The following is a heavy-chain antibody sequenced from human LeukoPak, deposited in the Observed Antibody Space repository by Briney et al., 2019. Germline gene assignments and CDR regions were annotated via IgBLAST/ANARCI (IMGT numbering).Heavy chain of an antibody. CDR3: ARDPTYGRLRLQTYGTDV. Sequence: GASVKVSCKASGYTFTSYYMHWVRQAPGQGLEWMGIINPSGGSTSYAQKFQGRVTMTRDTSTSTVYMELSSLRSEDTAVYYCARDPTYGRLRLQTYGTDVWGQGTTVTVSS. D-gene: IGHD4-17*01. J-gene: IGHJ6*02. CDR2: INPSGGST. CDR1: GYTFTSYY. V-gene: IGHV1-46*01.